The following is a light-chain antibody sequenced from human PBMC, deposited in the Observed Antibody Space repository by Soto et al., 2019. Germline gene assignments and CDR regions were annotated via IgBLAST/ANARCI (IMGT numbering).Light chain of an antibody. Sequence: SYELTQAPSVSVAPGQTARITCGGNNIGRKSVHWYQQQPGQAPILVVYDDRDRPSGIPERFSGSNSGNTATLPISRVEAGDEADYNCQVWDSSSDHYVFGTGTKVTVL. CDR3: QVWDSSSDHYV. J-gene: IGLJ1*01. CDR1: NIGRKS. CDR2: DDR. V-gene: IGLV3-21*02.